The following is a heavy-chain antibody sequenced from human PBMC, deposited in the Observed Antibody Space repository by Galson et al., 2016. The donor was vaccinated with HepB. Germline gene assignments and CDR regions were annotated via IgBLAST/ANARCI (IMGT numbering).Heavy chain of an antibody. D-gene: IGHD5-24*01. CDR1: GFTFSSFA. CDR3: AKGLGVEAGDGFDM. Sequence: SLRLSCAASGFTFSSFAMNWVRQAPGQGLQRVSAVSGSGDSTYYAGSVKGRFTISRDNSKNTLFLQMNSLRADDTAAYFCAKGLGVEAGDGFDMWGQGTMVTVSS. V-gene: IGHV3-23*01. CDR2: VSGSGDST. J-gene: IGHJ3*02.